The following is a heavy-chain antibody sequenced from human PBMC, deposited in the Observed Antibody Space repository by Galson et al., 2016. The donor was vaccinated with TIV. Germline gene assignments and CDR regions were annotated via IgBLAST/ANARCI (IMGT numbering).Heavy chain of an antibody. J-gene: IGHJ4*01. CDR1: GYTFEHYA. Sequence: SVKVSCKASGYTFEHYAIQWVRQAPGQRLEWMAWVNVGTGDTRYSQKFQGAVTVTRDTSASTAYMELSSLTSEDTAVYYCAISDAVSGYYYHFDYWGHGTLVTVSS. V-gene: IGHV1-3*01. CDR2: VNVGTGDT. D-gene: IGHD3-22*01. CDR3: AISDAVSGYYYHFDY.